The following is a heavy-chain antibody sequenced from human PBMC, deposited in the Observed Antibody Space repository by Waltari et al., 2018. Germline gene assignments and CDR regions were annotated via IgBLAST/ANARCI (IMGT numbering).Heavy chain of an antibody. CDR3: ASLALEMATPY. V-gene: IGHV4-34*01. Sequence: QVQLQQWGAGLLKPSETLSLTCAVYGGSFSGYYWSWIRQPPGKGLEWIGEINHSGSTNYNPSLKSRVTIAVDTSKNQFSLKLSSVTAADTAVYYCASLALEMATPYWGQGTLVTVSS. CDR2: INHSGST. CDR1: GGSFSGYY. J-gene: IGHJ4*02. D-gene: IGHD5-12*01.